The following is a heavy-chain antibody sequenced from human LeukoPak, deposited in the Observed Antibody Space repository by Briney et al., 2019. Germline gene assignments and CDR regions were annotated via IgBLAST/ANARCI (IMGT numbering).Heavy chain of an antibody. D-gene: IGHD2-15*01. CDR3: ARDATGGYYYGMDV. V-gene: IGHV3-21*01. CDR1: GFTFSSYS. Sequence: GGSLRLSCAASGFTFSSYSVNWVRQAPGKGLEWVSSISSSSSYIYYADSVKGRFTISRDNAKNSLYLQMNSLRAEDTAVYYCARDATGGYYYGMDVWGQGTTVAVSS. CDR2: ISSSSSYI. J-gene: IGHJ6*02.